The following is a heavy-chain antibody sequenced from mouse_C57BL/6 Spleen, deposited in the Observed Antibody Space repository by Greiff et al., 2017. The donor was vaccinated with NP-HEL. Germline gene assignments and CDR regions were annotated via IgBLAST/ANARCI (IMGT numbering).Heavy chain of an antibody. D-gene: IGHD2-4*01. CDR3: ANIPIYYDYDGAY. V-gene: IGHV1-80*01. Sequence: VQLQESGAELVKPGASVKISCKASGYAFSSYWMNWVKQRPGKGLEWIGQIYPGDGDTNYNGQFKGKATLTADKSSSTAYMQLSSLTSEDSAVYFCANIPIYYDYDGAYWGQGTLVTVSA. J-gene: IGHJ3*01. CDR1: GYAFSSYW. CDR2: IYPGDGDT.